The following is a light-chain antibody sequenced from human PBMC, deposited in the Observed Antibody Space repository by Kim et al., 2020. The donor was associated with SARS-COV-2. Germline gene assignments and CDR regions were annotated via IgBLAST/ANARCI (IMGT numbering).Light chain of an antibody. V-gene: IGKV4-1*01. J-gene: IGKJ1*01. CDR3: QQYYSTPRT. Sequence: ATINCKSSQSVLYRSNNNNYLAWYQQKPGQPPMLLIYWASTRESGVPDRFSGSGSGTDFTLTTSSLQAEDVAVYYCQQYYSTPRTFGQGTKVDIK. CDR1: QSVLYRSNNNNY. CDR2: WAS.